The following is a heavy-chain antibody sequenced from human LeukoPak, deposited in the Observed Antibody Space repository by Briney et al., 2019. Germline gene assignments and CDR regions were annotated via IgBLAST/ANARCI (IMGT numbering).Heavy chain of an antibody. CDR1: GFTFTTFW. CDR3: AKDRHALAYSPFDY. V-gene: IGHV3-23*01. J-gene: IGHJ4*02. Sequence: GGSLRLSCATSGFTFTTFWMHWVRQAPGKGLVWVSAISGSGGSTYYADSVKGRFTISRDNSKNTLYLQMNSLRAEDTAVYYCAKDRHALAYSPFDYWGQGTLVTVSS. D-gene: IGHD6-13*01. CDR2: ISGSGGST.